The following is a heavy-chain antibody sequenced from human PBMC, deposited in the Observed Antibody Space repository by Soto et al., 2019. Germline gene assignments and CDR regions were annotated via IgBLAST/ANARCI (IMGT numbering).Heavy chain of an antibody. D-gene: IGHD6-19*01. V-gene: IGHV3-74*01. J-gene: IGHJ4*02. CDR1: GFTFSTYW. CDR2: TDTDGSDT. Sequence: GGSLRHSCAAAGFTFSTYWMYWVRQVPGKGLVWVSRTDTDGSDTSSADSVKGRFTISRDNAKNTLYLQMNSLRAEDTAVYYCARDRGWSLFDYWGQGTLVTVSS. CDR3: ARDRGWSLFDY.